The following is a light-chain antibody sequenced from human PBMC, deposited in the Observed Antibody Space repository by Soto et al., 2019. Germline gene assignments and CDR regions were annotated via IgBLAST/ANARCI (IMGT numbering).Light chain of an antibody. V-gene: IGKV3-20*01. CDR1: QSVSSNY. CDR3: HQYGNSRT. Sequence: EIVLTQSPGTLSLSPGERATLSCRASQSVSSNYLAWYQQKSGQAPRLLIHGASSRATGIPDRFSGSGSGTDFTLTISRLGPEEFAVYYCHQYGNSRTFGQGTKVDIK. J-gene: IGKJ1*01. CDR2: GAS.